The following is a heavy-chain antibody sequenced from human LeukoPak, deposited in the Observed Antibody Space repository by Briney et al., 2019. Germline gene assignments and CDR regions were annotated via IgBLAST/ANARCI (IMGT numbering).Heavy chain of an antibody. D-gene: IGHD6-19*01. CDR3: ARNQWLVASRSRWFDP. CDR2: IIPIFGTA. J-gene: IGHJ5*02. V-gene: IGHV1-69*01. Sequence: SVKVSCKASGGTFSSYAISWVRQAPGQGLEWMGGIIPIFGTANYAQKFQGRVTITADESTSTAYMELSSLRSEDTAVYYCARNQWLVASRSRWFDPWGQGTLVTVSS. CDR1: GGTFSSYA.